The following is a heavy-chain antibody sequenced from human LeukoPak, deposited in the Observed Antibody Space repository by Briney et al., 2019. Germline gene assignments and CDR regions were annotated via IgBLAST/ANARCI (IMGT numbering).Heavy chain of an antibody. CDR3: ARDRVGFNYYMDV. CDR2: IKQDGSEK. V-gene: IGHV3-7*01. D-gene: IGHD3-10*01. CDR1: GFTFSSYW. Sequence: PGGSLRLSCAASGFTFSSYWMSWVRQAPGKGLEWVASIKQDGSEKYYVYSVKGRFTISRDNAKNSLYLQMNSLRAEDTAVYYCARDRVGFNYYMDVWGKGTTVTVSS. J-gene: IGHJ6*03.